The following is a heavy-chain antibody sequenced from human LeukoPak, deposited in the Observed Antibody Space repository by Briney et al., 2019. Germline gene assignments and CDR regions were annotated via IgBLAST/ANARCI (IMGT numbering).Heavy chain of an antibody. D-gene: IGHD2-15*01. CDR3: AKYAVVGTPFFDY. CDR2: ISDSGDST. Sequence: PGGSLRLSCAASGFTFSSHAMSWVRQAPGKGLEWVSAISDSGDSTYYADSVKGRFTISRDNSKNTLYLQMSSLRAEDTDVYYCAKYAVVGTPFFDYWGQGTLVTISS. V-gene: IGHV3-23*01. CDR1: GFTFSSHA. J-gene: IGHJ4*02.